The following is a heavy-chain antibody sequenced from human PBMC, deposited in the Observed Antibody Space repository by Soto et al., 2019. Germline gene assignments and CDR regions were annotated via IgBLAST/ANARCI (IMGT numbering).Heavy chain of an antibody. CDR3: ARVESYYNRSGDHPEYFQH. Sequence: GASVKVSCKASGYTFTRYHIHWVRQAPGQGLEWMGIINPSGGSTSYARKFQGRVTMTGDTSTSIVYLELSSLRSEDTAVYFCARVESYYNRSGDHPEYFQHWGQGTLVTVSS. CDR1: GYTFTRYH. D-gene: IGHD3-22*01. V-gene: IGHV1-46*01. CDR2: INPSGGST. J-gene: IGHJ1*01.